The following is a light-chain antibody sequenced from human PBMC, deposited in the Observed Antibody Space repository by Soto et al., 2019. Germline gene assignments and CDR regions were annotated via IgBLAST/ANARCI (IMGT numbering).Light chain of an antibody. V-gene: IGKV3D-20*01. Sequence: EIVLTQSPATLSLSPGERATLSCGASQSVSSSYLAWYQQKPGLAPRLLIYDASSRATGIPDRFSGSGSGTDFTLTISRLEPEDFAVDYRQQYGSSPITFGQGTRLEIK. CDR1: QSVSSSY. CDR2: DAS. CDR3: QQYGSSPIT. J-gene: IGKJ5*01.